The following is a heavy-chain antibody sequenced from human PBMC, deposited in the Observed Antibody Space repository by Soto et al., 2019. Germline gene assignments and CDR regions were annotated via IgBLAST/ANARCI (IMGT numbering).Heavy chain of an antibody. J-gene: IGHJ4*02. V-gene: IGHV3-30-3*01. Sequence: GGSLRLSCAASGFTFSSYAMHWVRQAPGKGLEWVAVISYDGSNKYYADSVKGRFTISRDNSKNTLYLQMNSLRAEDTAVYYYARAEYGSSDYWGQGTLVTVSS. CDR1: GFTFSSYA. D-gene: IGHD3-10*01. CDR2: ISYDGSNK. CDR3: ARAEYGSSDY.